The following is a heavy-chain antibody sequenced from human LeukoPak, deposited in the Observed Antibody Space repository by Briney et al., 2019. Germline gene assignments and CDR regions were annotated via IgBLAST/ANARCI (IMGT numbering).Heavy chain of an antibody. CDR2: INPNSGGT. CDR1: GYMFTDYY. V-gene: IGHV1-2*02. J-gene: IGHJ4*02. D-gene: IGHD2-15*01. Sequence: APVTVSCKASGYMFTDYYIHWVRQAPGQGLEWMGWINPNSGGTNYAQEFQGRVTMTRDTSSNTGYMDLSRLTSDDTAVYYCARDGQGRYCSGGNCFPFEYWGQGTLVTVSS. CDR3: ARDGQGRYCSGGNCFPFEY.